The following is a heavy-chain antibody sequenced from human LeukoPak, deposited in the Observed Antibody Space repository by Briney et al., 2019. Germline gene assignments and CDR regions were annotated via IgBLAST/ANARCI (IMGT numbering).Heavy chain of an antibody. CDR2: ISGNGGDT. D-gene: IGHD3-9*01. J-gene: IGHJ4*02. V-gene: IGHV3-23*01. Sequence: GGSLRLSCAASGFTFNNYAMSWVRQAPGKGLEWVSAISGNGGDTKYADSVKGRFTISRDNSKNTLYLQMNSLRAEDTAVYYCARDKYDILTGYYSDYWGQGTLVTVSS. CDR3: ARDKYDILTGYYSDY. CDR1: GFTFNNYA.